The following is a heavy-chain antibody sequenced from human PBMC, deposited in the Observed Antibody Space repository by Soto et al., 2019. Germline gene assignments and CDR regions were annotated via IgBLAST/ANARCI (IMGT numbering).Heavy chain of an antibody. J-gene: IGHJ5*02. D-gene: IGHD6-13*01. CDR3: ARSTSWYSWFDP. Sequence: SETLSLTCTVSGGSISSYYWSWIRQPPGKGLEWIGYIYYSGSTNYNPSLKSRVTISVDTSKNQFSLKLSSVTAADTAVYYCARSTSWYSWFDPWGQGTLVTVSS. CDR1: GGSISSYY. CDR2: IYYSGST. V-gene: IGHV4-59*01.